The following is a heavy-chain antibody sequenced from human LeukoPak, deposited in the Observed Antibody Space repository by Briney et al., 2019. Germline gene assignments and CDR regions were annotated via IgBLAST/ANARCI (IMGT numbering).Heavy chain of an antibody. J-gene: IGHJ4*02. CDR1: GFIFSSYA. Sequence: PGGSLRLSCAASGFIFSSYAMHWVRQAPGKGLEWVAVISYDGSNKYYADSVKGRFTISRDNSKNTLYLQMNSLRAEDTAVYYCAKGGHKITFGGVIVPPDYWGQGTLVTVSS. CDR2: ISYDGSNK. V-gene: IGHV3-30-3*01. CDR3: AKGGHKITFGGVIVPPDY. D-gene: IGHD3-16*02.